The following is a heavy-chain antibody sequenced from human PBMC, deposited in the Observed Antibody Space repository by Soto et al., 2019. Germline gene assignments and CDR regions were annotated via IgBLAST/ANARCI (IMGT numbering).Heavy chain of an antibody. CDR3: ASDRYCGPRGDYFDS. J-gene: IGHJ4*02. D-gene: IGHD1-26*01. CDR1: RGSISSGEHY. Sequence: SETLSLTCTVSRGSISSGEHYWSWIRQLPGKGLEWIGNIYYSGSNYYNPSLKSRVTISVDTSKNQFSLNLSSVTAADTAIYYCASDRYCGPRGDYFDSWGQGILVTVSS. V-gene: IGHV4-31*03. CDR2: IYYSGSN.